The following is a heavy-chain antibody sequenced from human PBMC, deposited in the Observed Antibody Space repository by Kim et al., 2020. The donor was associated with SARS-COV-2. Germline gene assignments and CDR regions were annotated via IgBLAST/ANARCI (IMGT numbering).Heavy chain of an antibody. CDR2: INTNTGNP. CDR3: ARGEGSGWYGLRGDFDY. J-gene: IGHJ4*02. D-gene: IGHD6-19*01. V-gene: IGHV7-4-1*02. CDR1: GYTFTSYA. Sequence: ASVKVSCKASGYTFTSYAMNWVRQAPGQGLEWMGWINTNTGNPTYAQGFTGRFVFSLDTSVSTAYLQISSLKAEDTAVYYCARGEGSGWYGLRGDFDYWGQGTLVTVSS.